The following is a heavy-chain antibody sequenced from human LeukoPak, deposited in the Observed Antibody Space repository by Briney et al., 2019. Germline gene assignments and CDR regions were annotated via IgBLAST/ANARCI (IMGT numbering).Heavy chain of an antibody. D-gene: IGHD4-17*01. CDR2: ISGSGGST. J-gene: IGHJ4*02. V-gene: IGHV3-23*01. CDR1: GFTFSSYA. Sequence: GGSLRLSCAASGFTFSSYAMSWVRQAPGKGLEWVSAISGSGGSTYYADSVKGRFTISRDNSKNTLYLQMNSLRAEDTAVYYCAKDVPPHGDYYSFLTGFDYWGQGTLVTVSS. CDR3: AKDVPPHGDYYSFLTGFDY.